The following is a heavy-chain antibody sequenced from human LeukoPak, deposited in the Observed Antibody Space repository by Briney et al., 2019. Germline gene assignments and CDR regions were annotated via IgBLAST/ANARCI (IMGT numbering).Heavy chain of an antibody. J-gene: IGHJ4*02. CDR1: GFTFGDYA. CDR2: IRSKAYGGTT. D-gene: IGHD3-10*01. V-gene: IGHV3-49*04. CDR3: TRYYYGSWSYYKFDS. Sequence: GGSLRLSCTASGFTFGDYAMSWVRQAPGKGLEWVGVIRSKAYGGTTDYAASVKGRFTISRDDSKSVAYLQMNSLNTDDTALYYCTRYYYGSWSYYKFDSWGQGTLVTVSS.